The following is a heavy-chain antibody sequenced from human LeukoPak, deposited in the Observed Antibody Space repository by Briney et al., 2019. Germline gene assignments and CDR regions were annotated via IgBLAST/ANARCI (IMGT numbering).Heavy chain of an antibody. CDR2: IYYSGST. Sequence: SEALSLTRTVPGGSLSSYYWSWIRPPPGKGVGWVVYIYYSGSTHYNPSLMSRVAISVDTSKNQFSLKLSSVTAADTAVYYCARFIAVAGTFYYGMDVWGQGTTVTVSS. D-gene: IGHD6-19*01. V-gene: IGHV4-59*01. CDR3: ARFIAVAGTFYYGMDV. CDR1: GGSLSSYY. J-gene: IGHJ6*02.